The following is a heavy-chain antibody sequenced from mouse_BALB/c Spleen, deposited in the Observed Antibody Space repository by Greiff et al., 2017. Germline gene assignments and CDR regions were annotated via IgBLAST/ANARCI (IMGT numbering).Heavy chain of an antibody. D-gene: IGHD2-2*01. CDR1: GFTFSSYT. CDR2: ISNGGGST. J-gene: IGHJ1*01. V-gene: IGHV5-12-2*01. Sequence: EVQLVESGGGLVQPGGSLKLSCAASGFTFSSYTMSWVRQTPEKRLEWVAYISNGGGSTYYPDTVKGRFTISRDNAKNTLYLQMSSLKSEDTAMYYCARHGYYWYFDVWGAGTTVTVSS. CDR3: ARHGYYWYFDV.